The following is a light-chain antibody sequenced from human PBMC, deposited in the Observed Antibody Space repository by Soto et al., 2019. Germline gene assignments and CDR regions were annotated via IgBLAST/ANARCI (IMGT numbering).Light chain of an antibody. CDR1: QRISNY. Sequence: DLEMNQSPSSLSASVGDRVTITCRATQRISNYLNWYQQTPGRAPRLLIYSASRLQSGVPSRFSGSGSVTDFTLTISSLQPEDIGIYFCQQSYSSPYTFGQGTKLEIK. J-gene: IGKJ2*01. CDR3: QQSYSSPYT. CDR2: SAS. V-gene: IGKV1-39*01.